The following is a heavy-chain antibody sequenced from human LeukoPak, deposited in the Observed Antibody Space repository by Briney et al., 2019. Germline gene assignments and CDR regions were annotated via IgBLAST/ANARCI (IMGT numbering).Heavy chain of an antibody. CDR1: GYTFTGYY. J-gene: IGHJ4*02. CDR3: ARAIRRGELERY. D-gene: IGHD3-10*01. V-gene: IGHV1-8*02. CDR2: MNPNSGDT. Sequence: GASVKVSCRASGYTFTGYYMHWVRQATGQGLEGMGWMNPNSGDTGYAQTFQGRVTMTRDTSVGTAYMELSSLRSEDTAVYYCARAIRRGELERYWGQGTLVTVSS.